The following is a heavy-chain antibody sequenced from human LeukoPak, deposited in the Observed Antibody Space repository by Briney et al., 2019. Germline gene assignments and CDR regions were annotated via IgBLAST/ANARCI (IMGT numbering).Heavy chain of an antibody. CDR3: TKTDVYYYYMDV. Sequence: GGSLRLSCAVSGFTFSNAWMSWVRQAPGKGLEWVGRIKSKTDGGTTDYAAPVKGRFTISRDDSKNTLYLQMNSLKTEDTAVYYCTKTDVYYYYMDVWGKGTTVTISS. CDR2: IKSKTDGGTT. CDR1: GFTFSNAW. V-gene: IGHV3-15*01. J-gene: IGHJ6*03.